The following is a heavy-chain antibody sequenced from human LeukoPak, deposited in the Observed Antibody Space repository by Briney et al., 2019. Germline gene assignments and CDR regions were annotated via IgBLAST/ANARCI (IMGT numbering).Heavy chain of an antibody. D-gene: IGHD6-13*01. J-gene: IGHJ4*02. V-gene: IGHV4-39*01. CDR2: MYYSGNT. CDR1: GGSINRSSYY. Sequence: SETLSLTCSVSGGSINRSSYYWGWLRQPPGKGLEWIGSMYYSGNTYYNPSLRSRVTISVDTSKNQFSLKLTSVTAADTAVYYCARQWFSDSWFFDRRGQGTLVTVPS. CDR3: ARQWFSDSWFFDR.